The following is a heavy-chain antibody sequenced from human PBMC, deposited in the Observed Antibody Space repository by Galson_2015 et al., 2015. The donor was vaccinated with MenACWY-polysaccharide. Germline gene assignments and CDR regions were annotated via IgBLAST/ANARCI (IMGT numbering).Heavy chain of an antibody. CDR2: IHYTGTT. Sequence: ATLSLTCPVSGDSIIDDDYFWGWIRPPPGKGLEWIGSIHYTGTTYYRPSLRSRVTVSVDTSKNQVSLKVKFVTAADTAVYYCTRGRRNLDWIDPWGQGTLVTVSS. CDR1: GDSIIDDDYF. J-gene: IGHJ5*02. CDR3: TRGRRNLDWIDP. D-gene: IGHD1-14*01. V-gene: IGHV4-39*01.